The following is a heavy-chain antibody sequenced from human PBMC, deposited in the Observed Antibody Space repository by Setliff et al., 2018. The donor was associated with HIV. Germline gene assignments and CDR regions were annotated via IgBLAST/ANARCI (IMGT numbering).Heavy chain of an antibody. CDR1: GFTFSSYS. CDR2: ISGPSHSI. V-gene: IGHV3-21*04. CDR3: AKVKGFYCSDDCYTGHWFDS. Sequence: GGSLRLSCAASGFTFSSYSMNWVRQAPGKGLEWVSSISGPSHSILYEDSVKGRFIISRDNSKNTLYLQMNSLRVEDTAIYYCAKVKGFYCSDDCYTGHWFDSWGRGTLVTVSS. J-gene: IGHJ5*01. D-gene: IGHD2-21*02.